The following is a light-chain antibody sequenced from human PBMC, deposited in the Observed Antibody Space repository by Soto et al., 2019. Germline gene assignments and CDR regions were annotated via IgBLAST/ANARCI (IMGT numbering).Light chain of an antibody. CDR1: SSDVGTYNL. J-gene: IGLJ1*01. CDR3: ISYTSSSTYV. Sequence: QSVLTQPASVSGSPGESITISCTGTSSDVGTYNLVTWYQQHPGRVPKLILYEGSKRPSGVSSRFSASKSGNTASLTISGLQAEDEADYYCISYTSSSTYVFGTGTKVTVL. V-gene: IGLV2-14*02. CDR2: EGS.